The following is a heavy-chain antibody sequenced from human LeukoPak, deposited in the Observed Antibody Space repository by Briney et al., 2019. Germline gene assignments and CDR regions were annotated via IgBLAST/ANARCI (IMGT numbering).Heavy chain of an antibody. CDR3: ARGCSGGSCYESKFDP. CDR2: ISYDGSNK. CDR1: GFTFSSYG. V-gene: IGHV3-30*03. J-gene: IGHJ5*02. Sequence: GGSLRLSCAASGFTFSSYGMHWVRQAPGKGLEWVAVISYDGSNKYYADSVKGRFTISRDNSKNTLYLQMNSLRAEDTAVYYCARGCSGGSCYESKFDPWGQGTLVTVSS. D-gene: IGHD2-15*01.